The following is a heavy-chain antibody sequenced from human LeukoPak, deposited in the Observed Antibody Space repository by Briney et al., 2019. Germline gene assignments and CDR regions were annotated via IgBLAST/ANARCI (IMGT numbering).Heavy chain of an antibody. Sequence: KPGGSLRLSCAASRFTFSNACMSWVRQAPEKGLEWVGRIKSKTDGGTTDYAAPVKGRFTISRDDSKNTLYLKMNSLKTEDTAVYYCTTGGTVTFDYWGQGTQVTVSS. J-gene: IGHJ4*02. CDR3: TTGGTVTFDY. D-gene: IGHD4-17*01. CDR2: IKSKTDGGTT. CDR1: RFTFSNAC. V-gene: IGHV3-15*01.